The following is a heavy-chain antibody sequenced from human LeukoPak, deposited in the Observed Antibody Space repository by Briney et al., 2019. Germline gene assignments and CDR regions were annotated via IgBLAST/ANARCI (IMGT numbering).Heavy chain of an antibody. CDR1: GGPISSYY. J-gene: IGHJ4*02. Sequence: SETLSLTCTVSGGPISSYYWSWIRQPAGKGLEWIGRIYTSGSTNYSPSLKSRVTMSVDTSKNQFSLKLSSVTAADTAVYYCARGDPAAGQNAAGSDYWGQGTLVTVSS. D-gene: IGHD6-13*01. V-gene: IGHV4-4*07. CDR2: IYTSGST. CDR3: ARGDPAAGQNAAGSDY.